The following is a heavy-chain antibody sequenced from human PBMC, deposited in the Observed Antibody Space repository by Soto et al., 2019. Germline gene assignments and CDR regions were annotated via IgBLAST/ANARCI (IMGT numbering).Heavy chain of an antibody. CDR3: VKEGSGWYSRGSFDF. CDR1: VLTFSSYA. J-gene: IGHJ3*01. Sequence: GGSLRLSCASSVLTFSSYAMNCVRHSPGKWLEWVSVISGTGGSASYADSVKGRFTISRDNSKNTMYLQMNSLRAEDTATYYCVKEGSGWYSRGSFDFWGRGTMVTVSS. D-gene: IGHD6-19*01. V-gene: IGHV3-23*01. CDR2: ISGTGGSA.